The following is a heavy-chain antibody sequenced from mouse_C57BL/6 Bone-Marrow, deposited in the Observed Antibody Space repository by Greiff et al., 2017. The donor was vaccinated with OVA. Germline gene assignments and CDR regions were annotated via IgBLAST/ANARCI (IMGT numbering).Heavy chain of an antibody. CDR1: GYSITSGYY. Sequence: ESGPGLVKPSQSLSLTCSVTGYSITSGYYWNWIRQFPGNKLEWMGYISYDGSNNYNPSLKNRISITRDTSKNQFFLKLNSVTTEDTATYYCARYSNYGFAYWGQGTLVTVSA. CDR2: ISYDGSN. V-gene: IGHV3-6*01. D-gene: IGHD2-5*01. CDR3: ARYSNYGFAY. J-gene: IGHJ3*01.